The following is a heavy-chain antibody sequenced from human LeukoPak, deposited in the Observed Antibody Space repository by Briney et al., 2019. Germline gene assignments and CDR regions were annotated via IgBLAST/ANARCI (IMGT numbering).Heavy chain of an antibody. V-gene: IGHV3-74*01. Sequence: GGSLRLSCATSGFTFSSHRMHWVRQAPGKGLVWVSRINGDGSNTTYADSVKGRFTISRDNAKNTMYLQMNSLRAEDTAVYHCVMCKSWYYTDAFDIWGQGTIVTVSS. CDR2: INGDGSNT. CDR3: VMCKSWYYTDAFDI. J-gene: IGHJ3*02. D-gene: IGHD6-13*01. CDR1: GFTFSSHR.